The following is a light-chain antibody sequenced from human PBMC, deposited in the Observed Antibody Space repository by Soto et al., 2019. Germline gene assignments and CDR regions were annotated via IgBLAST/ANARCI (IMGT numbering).Light chain of an antibody. V-gene: IGKV1-5*01. CDR3: QQYNNWPPIT. J-gene: IGKJ5*01. CDR2: DAS. Sequence: DLQMTQYPSTLSASVGDRVTITCRASQSCRNCLAWYQQKAGKAPRLLIYDASTLQSGVPARFSGSGSGTEFTLTISSLQSEDFAVYYCQQYNNWPPITFGQRTRLEI. CDR1: QSCRNC.